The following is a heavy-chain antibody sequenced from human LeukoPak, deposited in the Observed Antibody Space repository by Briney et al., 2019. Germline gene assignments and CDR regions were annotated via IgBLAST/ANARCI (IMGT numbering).Heavy chain of an antibody. CDR3: ASGYYDSSGYSF. V-gene: IGHV1-69*13. CDR1: GGTFSIYA. CDR2: IIPIFGTA. D-gene: IGHD3-22*01. Sequence: SVTVSCTASGGTFSIYAISWVRQAPGQGLEWMGGIIPIFGTANYAQKFQGRVTITADESTSTAYMELSSLRSEDTAVYYCASGYYDSSGYSFWGQGTLVTVSS. J-gene: IGHJ4*02.